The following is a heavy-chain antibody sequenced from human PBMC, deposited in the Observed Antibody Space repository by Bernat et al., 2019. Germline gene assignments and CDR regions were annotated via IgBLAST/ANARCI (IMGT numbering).Heavy chain of an antibody. CDR2: IRNKAHSYIT. D-gene: IGHD3-10*01. CDR3: VREGGFGVHNGMDV. V-gene: IGHV3-72*01. CDR1: GFTFSDHF. Sequence: EVQVVESGGGLVQPGGSLRLSCAGSGFTFSDHFIDWVRQAPGKGLEWVGRIRNKAHSYITEYAASVKDRVFISRDDSKNSAYLQMNSLKMEDTALYYCVREGGFGVHNGMDVWGQGTTVTVSS. J-gene: IGHJ6*02.